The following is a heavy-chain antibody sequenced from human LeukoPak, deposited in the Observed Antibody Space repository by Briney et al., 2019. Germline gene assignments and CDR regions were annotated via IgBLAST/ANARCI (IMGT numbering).Heavy chain of an antibody. D-gene: IGHD4-17*01. Sequence: SVKVTCKASGGTFSSYAISWVRQPPGQGLEWMGGIIPIFGTANYAQKFQGRVTITADKSTSTAYMELSSLRSEDTAVYYCARLSSGDYGTDYWGQETLVTVSS. J-gene: IGHJ4*02. CDR2: IIPIFGTA. CDR3: ARLSSGDYGTDY. V-gene: IGHV1-69*06. CDR1: GGTFSSYA.